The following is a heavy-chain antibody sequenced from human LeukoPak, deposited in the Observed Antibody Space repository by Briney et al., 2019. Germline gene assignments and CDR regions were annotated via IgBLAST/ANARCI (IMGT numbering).Heavy chain of an antibody. CDR1: GFTFSSYA. CDR2: ISYDGSNK. Sequence: GRSLRLSCAASGFTFSSYAMHWVRQAPGKGLEWVAIISYDGSNKYYADSVKGRFTISRDNSKNMLYLQMNTLRAEDTALYYCAREDYGALYFDYWGQGTLVTVSS. D-gene: IGHD4-17*01. V-gene: IGHV3-30-3*01. CDR3: AREDYGALYFDY. J-gene: IGHJ4*02.